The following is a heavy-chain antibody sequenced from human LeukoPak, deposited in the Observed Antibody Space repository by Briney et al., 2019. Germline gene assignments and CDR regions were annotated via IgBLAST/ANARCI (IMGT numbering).Heavy chain of an antibody. D-gene: IGHD3-22*01. J-gene: IGHJ4*02. Sequence: GGSLRLSCAASGFIFRSYGMHWVRQAPGKGLEWVAYIQYDGSNQQYADSVKGRFTISRDNSKNTLYLQMNSLRAEDTAVYFCAKVSGSGVATLIVVIPYYFDYWGQGTLVTVSS. CDR1: GFIFRSYG. V-gene: IGHV3-30*02. CDR2: IQYDGSNQ. CDR3: AKVSGSGVATLIVVIPYYFDY.